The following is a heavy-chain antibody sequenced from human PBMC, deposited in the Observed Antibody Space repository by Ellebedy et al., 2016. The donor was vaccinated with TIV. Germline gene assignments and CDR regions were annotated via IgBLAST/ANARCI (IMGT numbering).Heavy chain of an antibody. CDR3: AKDMAVVPAAILDY. D-gene: IGHD2-2*01. CDR2: ISWNSGSI. J-gene: IGHJ4*02. CDR1: GFTFDDYA. V-gene: IGHV3-9*01. Sequence: SLKISXAASGFTFDDYAMHWVRQAPGKGLEWVSGISWNSGSIGYADSVKGRFTISRDNAKNSLYLQMNSLRAEDTALYYCAKDMAVVPAAILDYWGQGTLVTVSS.